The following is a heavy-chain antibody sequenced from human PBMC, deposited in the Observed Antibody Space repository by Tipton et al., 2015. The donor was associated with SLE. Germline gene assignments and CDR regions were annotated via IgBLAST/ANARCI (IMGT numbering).Heavy chain of an antibody. CDR3: ARDSFVTMVQGVIKTGWYFDL. J-gene: IGHJ2*01. CDR1: GGSISSHY. CDR2: IYYSGIT. D-gene: IGHD3-10*01. V-gene: IGHV4-59*11. Sequence: TLSLTCTVSGGSISSHYWSWIRQPPGKGLEWIVYIYYSGITNHNPSLKSRVTISVDTSKNQFSLKLSSVNAADTAVYYCARDSFVTMVQGVIKTGWYFDLWGRGTLVTVSS.